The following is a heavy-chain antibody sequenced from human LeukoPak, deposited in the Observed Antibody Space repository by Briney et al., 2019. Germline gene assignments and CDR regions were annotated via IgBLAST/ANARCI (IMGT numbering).Heavy chain of an antibody. Sequence: SVKVSCKASGGTFSSYAISWVRQAPGQGLEWMGGIIPIFGTANYAQKFQGRVTITADESTSTACMELSSLRSEDTAVYYCARSAYYYGSGSYYGIDYWGQGTLVTVSS. J-gene: IGHJ4*02. CDR3: ARSAYYYGSGSYYGIDY. D-gene: IGHD3-10*01. CDR2: IIPIFGTA. V-gene: IGHV1-69*01. CDR1: GGTFSSYA.